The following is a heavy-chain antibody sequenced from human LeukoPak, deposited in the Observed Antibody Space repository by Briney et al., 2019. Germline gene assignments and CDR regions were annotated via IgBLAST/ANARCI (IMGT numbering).Heavy chain of an antibody. Sequence: ASVKVSCKASGYTFTSYGISWVRQAPGQGLEWMGWISAYNGNTNYAQKLQGRVTMTTGTSTSTAYMELRSLRSDDTAVYYCARDHEVVGGNFPFDYWGQGTLVTVSS. D-gene: IGHD4-23*01. J-gene: IGHJ4*02. CDR3: ARDHEVVGGNFPFDY. CDR2: ISAYNGNT. V-gene: IGHV1-18*01. CDR1: GYTFTSYG.